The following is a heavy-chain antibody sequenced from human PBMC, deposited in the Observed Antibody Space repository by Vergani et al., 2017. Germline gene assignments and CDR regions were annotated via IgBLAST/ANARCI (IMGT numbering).Heavy chain of an antibody. D-gene: IGHD3-3*01. CDR2: ISGSGGFT. CDR3: AKGGTITIFGSVDYY. CDR1: GFTFTNFA. V-gene: IGHV3-23*01. J-gene: IGHJ4*02. Sequence: EVQLLESGGNLVQPGGSLRLSCAASGFTFTNFAMTWVRQAPGEGLEWVSGISGSGGFTYYADPVKGRFTISRDNSKNTMFLQMNNLRAEDTALYYCAKGGTITIFGSVDYYWGQGTLVTVSS.